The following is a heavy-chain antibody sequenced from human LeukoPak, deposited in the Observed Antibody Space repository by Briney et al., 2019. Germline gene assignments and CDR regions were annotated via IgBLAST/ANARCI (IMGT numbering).Heavy chain of an antibody. CDR1: GSTFDDYA. J-gene: IGHJ4*02. V-gene: IGHV3-9*01. CDR3: AKDSSSSWYGGGFAY. CDR2: ISWNSGSI. Sequence: GGSLRLSCAAFGSTFDDYATHWVRQAPGKGLEWVSGISWNSGSIGYADSVKGRFTISRDNAKNSLYLQMNSLRAEDTALYYCAKDSSSSWYGGGFAYWGQGTLVTVSS. D-gene: IGHD6-13*01.